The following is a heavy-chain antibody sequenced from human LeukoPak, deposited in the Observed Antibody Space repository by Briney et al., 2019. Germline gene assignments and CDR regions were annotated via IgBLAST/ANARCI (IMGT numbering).Heavy chain of an antibody. CDR1: GFTFSSYS. Sequence: GGSLRLSCAASGFTFSSYSMNWVRQAPGKGLEWVSSISSSSSYIYYADSVKGRFTISRDNAKNSLYLQMNSLRAEDTAVCYCARSARYFDWLLDYWGQGTLVTVSS. D-gene: IGHD3-9*01. CDR3: ARSARYFDWLLDY. V-gene: IGHV3-21*01. J-gene: IGHJ4*02. CDR2: ISSSSSYI.